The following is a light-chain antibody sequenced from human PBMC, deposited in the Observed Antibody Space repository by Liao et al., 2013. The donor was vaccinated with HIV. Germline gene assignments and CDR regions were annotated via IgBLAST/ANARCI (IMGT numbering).Light chain of an antibody. Sequence: SHVVTQPPSVSVAPGKTASITCGGDNFGSYSVHWYQVKPGQAPVVVIYYDDQRPSGIPERFSGSNSGNTATLTISGTQAMDEADYYCQAWDSSTGVFGGGTKLTVL. V-gene: IGLV3-21*01. CDR3: QAWDSSTGV. CDR2: YDD. CDR1: NFGSYS. J-gene: IGLJ2*01.